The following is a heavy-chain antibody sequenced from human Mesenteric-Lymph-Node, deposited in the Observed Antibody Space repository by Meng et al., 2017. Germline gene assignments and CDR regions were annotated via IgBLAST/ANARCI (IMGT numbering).Heavy chain of an antibody. J-gene: IGHJ3*02. CDR2: IGDDGSNK. CDR3: ARDGLLGARWWFKVDLDAFDI. CDR1: GFTFSGFP. D-gene: IGHD2-15*01. V-gene: IGHV3-30*04. Sequence: GESLKISCAASGFTFSGFPMHWVRQAPGEGLEWVAIIGDDGSNKYYADSVKGRFTISRDNSKNTLYLQMNSLRAEDTAVYYCARDGLLGARWWFKVDLDAFDIWGQGTMVTVSS.